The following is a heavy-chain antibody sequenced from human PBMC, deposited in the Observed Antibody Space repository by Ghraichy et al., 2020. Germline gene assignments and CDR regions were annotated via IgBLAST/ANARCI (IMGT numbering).Heavy chain of an antibody. CDR1: GDSLTNHY. CDR2: LYYNANA. V-gene: IGHV4-59*11. Sequence: GSLSLTCTVFGDSLTNHYWNWIRQPPGKGLEWLGYLYYNANANYKPSLKSRLNISVDTSKNQVFLKLSSVTAADTAVYYCARGDWVTPRLWGQGTLVTVSS. J-gene: IGHJ4*02. D-gene: IGHD4-23*01. CDR3: ARGDWVTPRL.